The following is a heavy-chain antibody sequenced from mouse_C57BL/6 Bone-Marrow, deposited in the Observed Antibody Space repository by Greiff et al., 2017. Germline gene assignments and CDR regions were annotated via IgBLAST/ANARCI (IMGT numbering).Heavy chain of an antibody. D-gene: IGHD4-1*01. CDR1: GFTFSNYG. Sequence: EVHLVESGGDLVKPGGSLKLSCAASGFTFSNYGMSWVRQTPDKRLEWVATISSGSSYTYYPDSVKGRFTISRDNAKNTLYLQMSSLKSEDTAMYYCARHWDGYAMDYWGQGTSVTVSS. CDR2: ISSGSSYT. V-gene: IGHV5-6*01. CDR3: ARHWDGYAMDY. J-gene: IGHJ4*01.